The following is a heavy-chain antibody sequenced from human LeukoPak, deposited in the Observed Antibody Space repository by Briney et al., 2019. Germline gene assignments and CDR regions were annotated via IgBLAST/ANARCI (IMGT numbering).Heavy chain of an antibody. CDR3: ARGPPAVINPVYYYYGMDV. D-gene: IGHD3-16*02. V-gene: IGHV4-59*12. J-gene: IGHJ6*02. CDR1: GGSISSYY. Sequence: SETLPVTCTVSGGSISSYYWSWIRQPPGKGLEWIGYIYYSGSTNYNPSLKSRVTISVDTSKNQFSLKLSSVTAADTAVYYCARGPPAVINPVYYYYGMDVWGQGTTVTVSS. CDR2: IYYSGST.